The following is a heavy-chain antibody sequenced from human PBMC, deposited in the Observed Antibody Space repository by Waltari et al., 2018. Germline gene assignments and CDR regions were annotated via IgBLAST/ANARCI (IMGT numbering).Heavy chain of an antibody. D-gene: IGHD2-2*02. CDR2: INHSGST. CDR3: ARRSQRGCSSTSCYRPKAPFDY. CDR1: GGSFSGYY. J-gene: IGHJ4*02. Sequence: QVQLQQWGAGLLKPSETLSLTCAVYGGSFSGYYWSWIRQPPGKGLEWIGEINHSGSTNDNPSLKSRVTISVDTSKNQFSLKLSSVTAADTAVYYCARRSQRGCSSTSCYRPKAPFDYWGQGTLVTVSS. V-gene: IGHV4-34*01.